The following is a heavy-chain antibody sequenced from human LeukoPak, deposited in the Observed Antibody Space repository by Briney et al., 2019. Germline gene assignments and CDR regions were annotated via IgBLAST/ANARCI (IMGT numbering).Heavy chain of an antibody. Sequence: PGGSLRLSCAASGFTFSSYSMNWVRQAPGKGLEWASSISSSSSYIYYADSVKGRLTISRDNAKNSLYLQMNSLRAEDTAVYYCARDGVVTAIRFDYWGQGTLVTVSS. CDR3: ARDGVVTAIRFDY. V-gene: IGHV3-21*01. CDR1: GFTFSSYS. D-gene: IGHD2-21*02. CDR2: ISSSSSYI. J-gene: IGHJ4*02.